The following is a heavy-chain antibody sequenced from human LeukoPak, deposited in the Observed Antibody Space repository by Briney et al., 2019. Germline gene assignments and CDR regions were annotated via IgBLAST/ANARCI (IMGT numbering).Heavy chain of an antibody. CDR2: IYTSGST. D-gene: IGHD6-19*01. J-gene: IGHJ5*02. CDR3: ARVFKIGTGSGRYWFDP. CDR1: GGSISSYY. V-gene: IGHV4-4*07. Sequence: SETLSLTCTVSGGSISSYYWSWIRQPAGKGLEWIGRIYTSGSTNYNPSLKSRVTMSVDTSKNQFSLKLSSVTAADTAVYYCARVFKIGTGSGRYWFDPWGQGTLVTVSS.